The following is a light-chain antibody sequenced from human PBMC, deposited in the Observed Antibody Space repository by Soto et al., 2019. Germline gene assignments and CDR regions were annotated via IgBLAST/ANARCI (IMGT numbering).Light chain of an antibody. CDR1: SSDVGAYNY. J-gene: IGLJ2*01. CDR3: SSYAGSNNFVV. Sequence: QSALTQPPSASGSPGRSVTISCTGTSSDVGAYNYVSWYQQHPGKAPKLMIFEVSKRPSGVPDRFSGSKSGNTASLTVSGLQAEDEADYYCSSYAGSNNFVVFGGGTKLTVL. V-gene: IGLV2-8*01. CDR2: EVS.